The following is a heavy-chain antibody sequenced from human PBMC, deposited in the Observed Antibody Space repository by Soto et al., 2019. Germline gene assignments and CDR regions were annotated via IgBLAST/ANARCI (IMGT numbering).Heavy chain of an antibody. CDR1: GFTFSSYA. Sequence: GGSLRLSCAASGFTFSSYAMSWVRQAPGKGLEWVSAISGSGGSTYYADSVKGQFTISRDNSKNTLYLQMNSLRAEDTAVYYCAKDGEGITGTNDYWGQGTLVTVSS. CDR3: AKDGEGITGTNDY. D-gene: IGHD1-7*01. CDR2: ISGSGGST. J-gene: IGHJ4*02. V-gene: IGHV3-23*01.